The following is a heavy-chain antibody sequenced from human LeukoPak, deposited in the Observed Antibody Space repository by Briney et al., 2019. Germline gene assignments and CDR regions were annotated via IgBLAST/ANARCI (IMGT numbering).Heavy chain of an antibody. V-gene: IGHV1-46*01. CDR1: GYTFTSYY. D-gene: IGHD5-12*01. J-gene: IGHJ4*02. CDR3: ARCPKVATITCDLDY. CDR2: INPSGGST. Sequence: GASVKVSCKASGYTFTSYYMHWVRQAPGQGLEWMGIINPSGGSTSYAQKFQGRVTMTRDMSTSTVYMELSSLRSDDTAVYYCARCPKVATITCDLDYWGQGTLVTVSS.